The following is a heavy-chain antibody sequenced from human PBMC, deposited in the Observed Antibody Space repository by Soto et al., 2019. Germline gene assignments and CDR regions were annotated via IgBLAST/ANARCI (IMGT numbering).Heavy chain of an antibody. Sequence: GGSLRLSCSGSGFTVSSFGMHWVRQAPGKGLEHVSTLSSNGIGTYYADSVKGRFTFSRDTSKNTLYLQMSSLRTEDTAVYYCVKNMLQAKVGIRYTYGLDVWGLGTTVTVSS. CDR2: LSSNGIGT. D-gene: IGHD3-3*02. J-gene: IGHJ6*02. CDR1: GFTVSSFG. V-gene: IGHV3-64D*06. CDR3: VKNMLQAKVGIRYTYGLDV.